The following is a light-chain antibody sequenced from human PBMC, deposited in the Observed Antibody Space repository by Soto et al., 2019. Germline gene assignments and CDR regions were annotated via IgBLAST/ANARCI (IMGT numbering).Light chain of an antibody. CDR1: QSVSSSS. CDR2: GAS. V-gene: IGKV3-20*01. J-gene: IGKJ2*01. Sequence: EMVLTQSPGTLSLSPGERATLSCRASQSVSSSSLAWYQQKPGQAPRLLIYGASSRATGIPDRFSGSGSGTDFTFTISRLELEDFAVFYCQQYGSSPYTFGQGTKLEIK. CDR3: QQYGSSPYT.